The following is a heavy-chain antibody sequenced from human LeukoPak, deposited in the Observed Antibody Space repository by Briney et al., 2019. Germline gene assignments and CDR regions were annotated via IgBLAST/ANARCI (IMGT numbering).Heavy chain of an antibody. CDR2: INPNSGNT. CDR3: ARGHRNWNIIDS. CDR1: GYTFTSYD. Sequence: ASVKVSCKASGYTFTSYDINGVRQATGQGLEWMGWINPNSGNTGYAQKFQGRVTMTRKTSISTAYMELRSLRSEDTAVYYCARGHRNWNIIDSWGQGTLVTVSS. V-gene: IGHV1-8*01. J-gene: IGHJ4*02. D-gene: IGHD1/OR15-1a*01.